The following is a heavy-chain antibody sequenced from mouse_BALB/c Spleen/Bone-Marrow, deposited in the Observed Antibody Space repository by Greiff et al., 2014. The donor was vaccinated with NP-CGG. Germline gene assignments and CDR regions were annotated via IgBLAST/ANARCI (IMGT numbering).Heavy chain of an antibody. Sequence: EVKLVESGGGLVQPGGSLKLSCTASGFDFSRYWMSWVRQAPGKGLQWIGETNPESSTVNYTPSLKDKFIISRDNAKNALYLQVSKVRSEDTALYYCTRLTYYGLSDYWGQGTTLTVSS. CDR1: GFDFSRYW. CDR2: TNPESSTV. D-gene: IGHD1-2*01. V-gene: IGHV4-1*02. J-gene: IGHJ2*01. CDR3: TRLTYYGLSDY.